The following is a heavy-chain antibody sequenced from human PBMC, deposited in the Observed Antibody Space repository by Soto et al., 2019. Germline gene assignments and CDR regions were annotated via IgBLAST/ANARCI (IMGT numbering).Heavy chain of an antibody. Sequence: QVQLQESGPGLVKPSGTLSLTCAVSGGSISSSNWWSWVRQPPGKGLEWIGEIYHSGSTNYNPSLKSRVTISVDKSKNQFSLKLSSVTAADTAVYYCARDIFVCSSTSCQNWFDPWGQETLVTVSS. CDR2: IYHSGST. J-gene: IGHJ5*02. CDR3: ARDIFVCSSTSCQNWFDP. D-gene: IGHD2-2*01. CDR1: GGSISSSNW. V-gene: IGHV4-4*02.